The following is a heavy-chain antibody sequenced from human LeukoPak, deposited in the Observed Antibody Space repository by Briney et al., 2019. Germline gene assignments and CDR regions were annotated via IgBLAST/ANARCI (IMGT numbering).Heavy chain of an antibody. D-gene: IGHD3-3*02. CDR2: INHSGST. CDR3: AKYIFGVVPE. Sequence: SQTLSLTCAVSGGSISSGGYYWSWIRQPPGKGLEWIGEINHSGSTNYNSSLKSRVTISVDTSKNQFSLKLSSVTAADTAVYYCAKYIFGVVPEWGQGTLVTVSS. CDR1: GGSISSGGYY. V-gene: IGHV4-30-2*01. J-gene: IGHJ4*02.